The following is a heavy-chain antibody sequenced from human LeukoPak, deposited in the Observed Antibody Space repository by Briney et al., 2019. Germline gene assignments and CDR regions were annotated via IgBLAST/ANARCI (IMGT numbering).Heavy chain of an antibody. V-gene: IGHV3-30*02. D-gene: IGHD2-15*01. CDR3: VKVIYCNGDSCYGEYFQH. Sequence: PGGSLRLSCAASGFTFSSYGMHWVRQAPGKGLEWVAFIRYDGSNKYYADSVKGRFTISRDNSKNTLYLQMNSLRAEDTAVYYCVKVIYCNGDSCYGEYFQHWGQGTLVTVSS. CDR1: GFTFSSYG. J-gene: IGHJ1*01. CDR2: IRYDGSNK.